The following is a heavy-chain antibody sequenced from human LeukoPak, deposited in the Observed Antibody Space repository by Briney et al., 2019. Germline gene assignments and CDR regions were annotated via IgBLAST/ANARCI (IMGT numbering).Heavy chain of an antibody. CDR2: INHSGST. J-gene: IGHJ4*02. Sequence: SETLSLTCAVYGGSFSGYYWSWIRQPPGKGLEWIGEINHSGSTNYNPSLKSRVTISVDTSRNQFSLKLSSVTAADTAVYYCARISDFWSGWIDYWGQGTLVTVSS. D-gene: IGHD3-3*01. CDR1: GGSFSGYY. V-gene: IGHV4-34*01. CDR3: ARISDFWSGWIDY.